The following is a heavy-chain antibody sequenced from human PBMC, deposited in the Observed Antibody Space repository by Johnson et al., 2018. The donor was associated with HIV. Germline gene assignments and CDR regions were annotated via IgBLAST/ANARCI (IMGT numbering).Heavy chain of an antibody. V-gene: IGHV3-30*03. D-gene: IGHD2-8*01. Sequence: QVQLVESGGGVVQPGGSLRLSCAASGFTVSSNYMSWVRKAPGKGLEWVAVISFHANEKHYGDSVRGRFTISRDNSKNTLSLQMNSLTTEDTAMYYCARGSLTDDSFAEWGQGTMVFVSS. J-gene: IGHJ3*01. CDR1: GFTVSSNY. CDR2: ISFHANEK. CDR3: ARGSLTDDSFAE.